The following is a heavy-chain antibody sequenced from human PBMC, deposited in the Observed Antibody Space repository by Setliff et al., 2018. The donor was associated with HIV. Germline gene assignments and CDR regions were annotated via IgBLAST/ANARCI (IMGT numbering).Heavy chain of an antibody. J-gene: IGHJ5*02. CDR3: VREERAADSGSYYSSRWFDR. V-gene: IGHV3-74*01. D-gene: IGHD1-26*01. CDR1: GFTFSTYW. Sequence: GGSLRLSCAASGFTFSTYWMNWVRQAPGKGLVWVSRINNDGSRTSYADSVKGRFTISRDNSKNTLDLQMSSLEAEDTAVYYCVREERAADSGSYYSSRWFDRWGQGTLVTVSS. CDR2: INNDGSRT.